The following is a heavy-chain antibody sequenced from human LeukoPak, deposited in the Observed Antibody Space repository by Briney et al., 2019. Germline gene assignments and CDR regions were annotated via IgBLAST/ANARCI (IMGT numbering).Heavy chain of an antibody. Sequence: SETLSLTCAVYGESFSGYYWTWIHQPPGKGLEWIGSIYYSGSTYYNPSLKSRVTISVDTSKNQFSLKLSSVTAADTAVYYCARHRCSGGSCYPMNWFDPWGQGTLVTVSS. V-gene: IGHV4-34*01. D-gene: IGHD2-15*01. CDR2: IYYSGST. CDR3: ARHRCSGGSCYPMNWFDP. CDR1: GESFSGYY. J-gene: IGHJ5*02.